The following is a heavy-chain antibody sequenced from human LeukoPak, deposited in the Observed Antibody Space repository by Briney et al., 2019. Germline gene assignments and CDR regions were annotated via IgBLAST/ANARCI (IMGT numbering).Heavy chain of an antibody. CDR3: ARRYNWNDRWD. CDR1: AGSISSTNYY. D-gene: IGHD1-1*01. J-gene: IGHJ4*02. Sequence: SETLSLTCTVSAGSISSTNYYWGWIRQPPGKGLEWIGSIYYSGSTYYNPSLKSRLTISLATSKNQFSLRLSSVTAADTAFYYCARRYNWNDRWDWGQGTLVTVSP. CDR2: IYYSGST. V-gene: IGHV4-39*07.